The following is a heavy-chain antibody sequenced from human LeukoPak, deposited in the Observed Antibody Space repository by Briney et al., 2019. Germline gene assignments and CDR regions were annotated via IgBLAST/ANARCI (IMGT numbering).Heavy chain of an antibody. V-gene: IGHV1-2*02. J-gene: IGHJ6*02. CDR3: ARSPTYYYDSSGRAGYYYGMDV. Sequence: ASVKVSCKASGYTFTGYYMHWVRQAPGQGLEWMGWINPNSGGTNYAQKFQGRVTMTRDTSISTAYMELSRLRSDDTAVYYCARSPTYYYDSSGRAGYYYGMDVWGQGTTVTVSS. CDR1: GYTFTGYY. CDR2: INPNSGGT. D-gene: IGHD3-22*01.